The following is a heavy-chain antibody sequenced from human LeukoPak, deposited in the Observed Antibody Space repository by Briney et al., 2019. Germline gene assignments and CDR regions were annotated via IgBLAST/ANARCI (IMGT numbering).Heavy chain of an antibody. CDR1: GFTFSSYA. J-gene: IGHJ4*02. CDR2: ISGSGGST. Sequence: GGPLSLSCAASGFTFSSYAMSWVRQAPGKGLEWVSAISGSGGSTYYADSVKGRFTISRDNSKNTLYLQMNSLRAEDTAVYYCAKGPDRNYYFDYWGQGTLVTVSS. D-gene: IGHD3-22*01. V-gene: IGHV3-23*01. CDR3: AKGPDRNYYFDY.